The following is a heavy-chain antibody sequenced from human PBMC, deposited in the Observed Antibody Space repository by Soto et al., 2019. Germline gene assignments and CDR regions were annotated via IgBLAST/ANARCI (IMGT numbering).Heavy chain of an antibody. CDR2: ISYDGSNT. D-gene: IGHD2-15*01. J-gene: IGHJ5*02. Sequence: GGSLRFSCAASGVSFNSYDMHWVRQAPGKGPEWVAIISYDGSNTYYSDSVRGRFTISRDNSKDTLYLQMHNLRSEDTAIYYCARISRYCSGGDCNAWGPGTQVPVSP. CDR1: GVSFNSYD. CDR3: ARISRYCSGGDCNA. V-gene: IGHV3-30*03.